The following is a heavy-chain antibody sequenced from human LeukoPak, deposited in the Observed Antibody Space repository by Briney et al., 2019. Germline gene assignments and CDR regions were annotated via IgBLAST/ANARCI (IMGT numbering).Heavy chain of an antibody. Sequence: ETLSLTCAVYGGSFSGYYWGWIRQPPGKGLEWIGEINHSGSTNYNPSLKSRVTISVDTSKNQFSLKLNSVTAADAAVYYCARAAKTDIVATISEGGCYFDYWGQGTLVTVSS. D-gene: IGHD5-12*01. CDR2: INHSGST. CDR3: ARAAKTDIVATISEGGCYFDY. V-gene: IGHV4-34*01. J-gene: IGHJ4*02. CDR1: GGSFSGYY.